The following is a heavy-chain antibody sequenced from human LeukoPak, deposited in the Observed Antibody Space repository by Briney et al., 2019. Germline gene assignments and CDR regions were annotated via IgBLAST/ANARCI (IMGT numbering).Heavy chain of an antibody. D-gene: IGHD3-10*01. V-gene: IGHV4-61*02. CDR2: IYTSEST. CDR3: ARGLWFGDENPPYFDY. J-gene: IGHJ4*02. CDR1: GGSISSSNYY. Sequence: SETLSLTCSVSGGSISSSNYYWSWIRQPAGKGLEWIGRIYTSESTNYNPSLKSRVTISVDTSRNQFSLKLSSVTAADTAVYYCARGLWFGDENPPYFDYWGQGILVTASS.